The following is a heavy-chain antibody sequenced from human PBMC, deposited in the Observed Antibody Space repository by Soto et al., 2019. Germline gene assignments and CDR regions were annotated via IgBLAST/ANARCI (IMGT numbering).Heavy chain of an antibody. CDR1: GFTFSSYS. Sequence: GGSLRLSCAASGFTFSSYSMNWVRQAPGKGLEWVSSISSSSSYIYYADSVKGRFTISRDNAKNSLYLQMNSLRAEDTAVYYCARGEDIVVVVAATPQQYLDVWGQGTTVTVSS. D-gene: IGHD2-15*01. CDR3: ARGEDIVVVVAATPQQYLDV. CDR2: ISSSSSYI. V-gene: IGHV3-21*01. J-gene: IGHJ6*02.